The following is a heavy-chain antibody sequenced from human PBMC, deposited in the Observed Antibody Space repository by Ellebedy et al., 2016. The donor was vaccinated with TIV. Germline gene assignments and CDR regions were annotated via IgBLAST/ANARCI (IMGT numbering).Heavy chain of an antibody. CDR1: GYTFTGYY. CDR3: ARDLAHTAMLYFDY. J-gene: IGHJ4*02. Sequence: ASVKVSCKASGYTFTGYYMHWVRQAPGQGLEWMGWINPSSGGTNYAQKFQGRVTITRDTSASTAYMELSSLRSEDTAVYYCARDLAHTAMLYFDYWGQGTLVTVSS. D-gene: IGHD5-18*01. CDR2: INPSSGGT. V-gene: IGHV1-2*02.